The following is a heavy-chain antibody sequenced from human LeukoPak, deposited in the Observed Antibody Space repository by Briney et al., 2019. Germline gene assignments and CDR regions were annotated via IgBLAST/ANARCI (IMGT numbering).Heavy chain of an antibody. CDR1: GLTFSTYV. Sequence: PGGSLRLSCAASGLTFSTYVMNWVRRAPGKGLEWVSTIGDDTYYADSVKGRITVSRDNSRNTLYLQMNFLGVEDTAVYYCANSEFYVSGKYAGLDNWGQGTLVIVSS. J-gene: IGHJ4*02. CDR3: ANSEFYVSGKYAGLDN. D-gene: IGHD3-10*01. CDR2: IGDDT. V-gene: IGHV3-23*01.